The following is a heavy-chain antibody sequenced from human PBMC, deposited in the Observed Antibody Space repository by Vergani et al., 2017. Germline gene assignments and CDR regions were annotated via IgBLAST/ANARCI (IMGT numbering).Heavy chain of an antibody. V-gene: IGHV3-72*01. D-gene: IGHD1-1*01. CDR1: GFIFSDHY. Sequence: EVQVVESGGGLVQPGGSLRLSCAASGFIFSDHYMDWVRQAPGKGLEWVGRIRNKANDYTTQYAGSVKGRFTISRDDSKSYLYLQMNSLQTDDTALYYFVRVKRSNWYDHLFDIWGQGTVVTVSS. J-gene: IGHJ3*02. CDR3: VRVKRSNWYDHLFDI. CDR2: IRNKANDYTT.